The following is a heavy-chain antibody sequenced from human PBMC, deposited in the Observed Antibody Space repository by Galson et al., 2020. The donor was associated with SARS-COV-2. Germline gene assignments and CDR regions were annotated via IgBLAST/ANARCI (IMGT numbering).Heavy chain of an antibody. CDR3: AKASDFWRGDREYYCDY. V-gene: IGHV3-23*01. CDR1: GFTFTNYA. Sequence: GGSLRLSCAASGFTFTNYAMTWVRQAPGKGLEWVSTISGSAGNTHSADSVKGRFTISRDNSKNTLYLQMNGLRAEDTAVYYCAKASDFWRGDREYYCDYGGQGTLVTVSS. J-gene: IGHJ4*02. D-gene: IGHD3-3*01. CDR2: ISGSAGNT.